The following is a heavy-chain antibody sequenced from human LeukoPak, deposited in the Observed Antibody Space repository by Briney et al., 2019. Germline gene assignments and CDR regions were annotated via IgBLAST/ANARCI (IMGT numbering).Heavy chain of an antibody. D-gene: IGHD2-2*01. J-gene: IGHJ4*02. CDR3: AARGYCSSTSCLLEY. CDR1: GFTFSSYW. Sequence: GRSLRLSCAASGFTFSSYWMHWVRQAPGKGLVWVSRIKSDGSSTSYADSVKGRFTISRDNAKNTMLLQMNSLRAEDTALYYCAARGYCSSTSCLLEYWGQGTLVTVSS. V-gene: IGHV3-74*01. CDR2: IKSDGSST.